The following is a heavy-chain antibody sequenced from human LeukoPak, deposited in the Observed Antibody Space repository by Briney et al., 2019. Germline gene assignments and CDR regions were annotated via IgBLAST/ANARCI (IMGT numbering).Heavy chain of an antibody. CDR3: ARAPTYYDFWTGAEDGCDI. Sequence: GGSLRLSCAASGFTFSDHYMSWIRQAPGKGLEWVSYISSAGHSFFYVGSVMGRFVVSMDNSKNELYLDMRDVRGEHTAVYYCARAPTYYDFWTGAEDGCDIWGHGTMVTVSS. CDR1: GFTFSDHY. V-gene: IGHV3-11*04. J-gene: IGHJ3*02. D-gene: IGHD3-3*01. CDR2: ISSAGHSF.